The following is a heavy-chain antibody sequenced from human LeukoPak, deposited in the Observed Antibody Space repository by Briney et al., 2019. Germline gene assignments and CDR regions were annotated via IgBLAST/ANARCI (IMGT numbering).Heavy chain of an antibody. CDR1: GFTFSSCG. V-gene: IGHV3-30*18. Sequence: GRSLRLSCAASGFTFSSCGMHWVRQAPGKGLEWVAVISYDGSNKYYADSVKGRFTISRDNSKNTLYLQMNSLRAEDTAVYYCAKDRLTMVRGQGSPLYYFDYWGQGTLVTVSS. D-gene: IGHD3-10*01. J-gene: IGHJ4*02. CDR2: ISYDGSNK. CDR3: AKDRLTMVRGQGSPLYYFDY.